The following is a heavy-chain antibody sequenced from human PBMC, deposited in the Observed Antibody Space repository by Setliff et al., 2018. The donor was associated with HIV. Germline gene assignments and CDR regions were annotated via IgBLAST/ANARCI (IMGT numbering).Heavy chain of an antibody. Sequence: SETLSLTCTVSGGSISSGNYYWSWIRQPAGKGLEWIGRIDTSGSTNYNPSLKSRVTISVDSSKNQFSLKLCSVSAADTAVYYGVRDLKRELVQGGDAFDIWGQGTMVTVSS. D-gene: IGHD1-26*01. CDR3: VRDLKRELVQGGDAFDI. V-gene: IGHV4-61*02. CDR1: GGSISSGNYY. CDR2: IDTSGST. J-gene: IGHJ3*02.